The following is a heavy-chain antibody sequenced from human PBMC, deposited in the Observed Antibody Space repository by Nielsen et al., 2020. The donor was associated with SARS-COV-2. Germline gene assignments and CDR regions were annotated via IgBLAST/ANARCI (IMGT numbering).Heavy chain of an antibody. J-gene: IGHJ4*02. CDR1: GFTFSSYG. V-gene: IGHV3-30*02. D-gene: IGHD6-13*01. CDR2: IWYDGSNK. Sequence: GGSLRLSCAASGFTFSSYGMHWVRQAPGKGLEWVAVIWYDGSNKYYADSVKGRFTISRDNSKNTLYLQMNSLRAEDTAVYYCAKEPTIAAAHFDYWGQGTPVTVSS. CDR3: AKEPTIAAAHFDY.